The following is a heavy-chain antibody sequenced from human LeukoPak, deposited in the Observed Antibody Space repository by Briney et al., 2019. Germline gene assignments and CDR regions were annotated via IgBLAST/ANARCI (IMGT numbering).Heavy chain of an antibody. V-gene: IGHV1-24*01. J-gene: IGHJ4*02. CDR3: ATPYVWGSYRSPRGYYFDY. CDR1: GYTLTELS. D-gene: IGHD3-16*02. Sequence: ASVKVSCKVSGYTLTELSMHWVRQAPGKGLEWMGGFDPEDGETIYAQKFQGRVTMTEDTSTDTAYMELSSLRSEDTAVYYCATPYVWGSYRSPRGYYFDYWGQGTLVTVSS. CDR2: FDPEDGET.